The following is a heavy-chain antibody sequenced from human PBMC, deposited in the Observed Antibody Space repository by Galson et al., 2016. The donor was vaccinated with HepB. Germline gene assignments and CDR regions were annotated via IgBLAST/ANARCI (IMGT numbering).Heavy chain of an antibody. J-gene: IGHJ4*02. Sequence: SLRLSCAASGFTFSNYAMSWVRQAPGKGLEWVSGISDSGGSTYFADSVMGRFTISRDTPKNTLYLQMNSLRVDDTAVYYCAKGTTLQVHFGYFDHWGQGTLVTASS. V-gene: IGHV3-23*01. D-gene: IGHD1/OR15-1a*01. CDR2: ISDSGGST. CDR1: GFTFSNYA. CDR3: AKGTTLQVHFGYFDH.